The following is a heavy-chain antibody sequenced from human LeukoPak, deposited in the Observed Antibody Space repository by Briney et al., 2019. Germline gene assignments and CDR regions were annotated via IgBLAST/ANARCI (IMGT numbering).Heavy chain of an antibody. CDR2: IWYDGSNK. CDR3: ARPTYSGSYYCFDY. J-gene: IGHJ4*02. CDR1: GFTFSSYG. V-gene: IGHV3-33*01. Sequence: PGRSLRLSCAASGFTFSSYGMHWVRQAPGKGLEWVAVIWYDGSNKYYADSVKGRFTISRDNSKNTLYLQMNSLRAEDTALYYCARPTYSGSYYCFDYWGQGTLVTVSS. D-gene: IGHD1-26*01.